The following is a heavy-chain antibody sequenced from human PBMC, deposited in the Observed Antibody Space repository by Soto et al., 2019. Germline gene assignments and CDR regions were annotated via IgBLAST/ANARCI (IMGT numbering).Heavy chain of an antibody. J-gene: IGHJ4*02. Sequence: PGGSLRLSCAASGFTFSSYWMSWVRQAPGKGLEWVANIKQDGSEKYYVDSVKGRFTISRDNAKNSLYLQMNSLRAEDTAVYYCARAVIGNWGYYFDYWGQGTLVTVSS. V-gene: IGHV3-7*01. D-gene: IGHD7-27*01. CDR1: GFTFSSYW. CDR3: ARAVIGNWGYYFDY. CDR2: IKQDGSEK.